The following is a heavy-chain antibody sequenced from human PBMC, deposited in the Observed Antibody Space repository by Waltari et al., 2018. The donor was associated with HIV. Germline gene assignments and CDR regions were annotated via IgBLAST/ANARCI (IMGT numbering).Heavy chain of an antibody. V-gene: IGHV4-59*01. CDR1: GGSISSYY. D-gene: IGHD4-17*01. J-gene: IGHJ1*01. CDR3: ARHYGDPLGEYFQH. Sequence: QVQLQESGPGLVKPSETLSLTCTVSGGSISSYYWSWLRQPPGQGLEWIGYIYYSGSTNYNPSPKSRVTISVDTSKNQFSLKLSSVTAADTAVYYCARHYGDPLGEYFQHWGQGTLVTVSS. CDR2: IYYSGST.